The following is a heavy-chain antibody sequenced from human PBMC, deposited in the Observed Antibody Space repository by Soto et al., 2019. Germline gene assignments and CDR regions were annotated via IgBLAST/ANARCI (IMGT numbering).Heavy chain of an antibody. CDR1: GFTFSSHE. V-gene: IGHV3-48*03. CDR2: ISGSGSTM. J-gene: IGHJ1*01. D-gene: IGHD5-12*01. CDR3: ARGGGY. Sequence: GALRLSCEATGFTFSSHEMNWIRQTPGKRLEWIAKISGSGSTMNYADSVKGRFTISRDNVQRTHHLQMDSLRVEDTGVYYCARGGGYWGRGTLVT.